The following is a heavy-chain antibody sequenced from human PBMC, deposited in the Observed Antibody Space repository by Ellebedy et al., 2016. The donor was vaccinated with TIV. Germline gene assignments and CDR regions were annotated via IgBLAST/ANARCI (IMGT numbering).Heavy chain of an antibody. D-gene: IGHD4-17*01. CDR1: GGYISSAGYF. CDR2: IHYSGST. CDR3: ARSRRTGDYYFDY. V-gene: IGHV4-31*03. Sequence: MPSETLSLTCTVSGGYISSAGYFWSWIRQHPRKGLEWIGYIHYSGSTYYNPSLKSRLTISVGTSKTQFSLRLNSVTAADTAVYYCARSRRTGDYYFDYWGQGTLVTVSS. J-gene: IGHJ4*02.